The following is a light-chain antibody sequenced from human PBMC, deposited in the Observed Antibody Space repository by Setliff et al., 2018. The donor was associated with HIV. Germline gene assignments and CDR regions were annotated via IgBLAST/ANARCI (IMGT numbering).Light chain of an antibody. V-gene: IGLV1-40*01. CDR2: GNN. CDR1: SSNFGAGYD. CDR3: QSYDSSLSAYV. J-gene: IGLJ1*01. Sequence: QSVLTQPPSVSGTPGQRVTISCTGSSSNFGAGYDVHWYQQLPGTAPKLLISGNNNRPSGVPDRFSGSKSGTSASLAITGLQAEDEADYYGQSYDSSLSAYVFGTGTKGTVL.